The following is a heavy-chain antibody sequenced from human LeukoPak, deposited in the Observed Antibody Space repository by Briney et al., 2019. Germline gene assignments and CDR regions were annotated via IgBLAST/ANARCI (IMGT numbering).Heavy chain of an antibody. CDR3: AKGALTLPVDY. CDR2: ISNSGGNT. Sequence: GGSLRLSCATSGFTFSDYAMSWVRQAPGKGLEWVSTISNSGGNTHYADSVMGRFTISRDNSKSTLYLQMNSLSVEDTAVYHCAKGALTLPVDYWGQGTLVTVSS. CDR1: GFTFSDYA. V-gene: IGHV3-23*01. J-gene: IGHJ4*02. D-gene: IGHD1-26*01.